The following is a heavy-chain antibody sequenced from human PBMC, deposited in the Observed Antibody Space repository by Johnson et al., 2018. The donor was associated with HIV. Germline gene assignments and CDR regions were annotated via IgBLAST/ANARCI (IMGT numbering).Heavy chain of an antibody. CDR2: ISWNSGSI. V-gene: IGHV3-9*01. J-gene: IGHJ3*02. Sequence: QLVESGGGLVQPGRSLRLSCAASGFTFDDYAMHWVRQAPGKGLGWVSGISWNSGSIGYADSVKGRFTISRDNAKNSLYLQMNSLRAEDTALYYCAKVITMIVVVDAFDIWGQGTIVTVSS. CDR3: AKVITMIVVVDAFDI. D-gene: IGHD3-22*01. CDR1: GFTFDDYA.